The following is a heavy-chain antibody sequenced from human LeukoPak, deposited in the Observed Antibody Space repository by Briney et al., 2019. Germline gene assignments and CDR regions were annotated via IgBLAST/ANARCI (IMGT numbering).Heavy chain of an antibody. Sequence: KSGGPLRLSCTTSGFTFGDYAMSWVRQAPGKGLEWVSFIRRKAHGGTTEYAASVKGRFSSSRDDSKSIAYLQMNSLKTEDTAVYFCTRVTYYYDNSGYFHFDSWGQGSLVTVSS. CDR2: IRRKAHGGTT. J-gene: IGHJ4*02. CDR1: GFTFGDYA. D-gene: IGHD3-22*01. CDR3: TRVTYYYDNSGYFHFDS. V-gene: IGHV3-49*04.